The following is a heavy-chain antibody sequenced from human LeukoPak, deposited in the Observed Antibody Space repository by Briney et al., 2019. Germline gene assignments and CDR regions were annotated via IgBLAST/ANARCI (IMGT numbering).Heavy chain of an antibody. D-gene: IGHD4-23*01. CDR2: ISSSSGDI. V-gene: IGHV3-21*01. Sequence: PGESLRLSCRASGFIFSSYALNWVRRAPGQGLEWVSSISSSSGDIYYTDLVKGRFTISRDNARKSLYLQMNSLRVEDTAVYYCVRDYGGSSGAFDLWGQGTMVTVSS. CDR3: VRDYGGSSGAFDL. J-gene: IGHJ3*01. CDR1: GFIFSSYA.